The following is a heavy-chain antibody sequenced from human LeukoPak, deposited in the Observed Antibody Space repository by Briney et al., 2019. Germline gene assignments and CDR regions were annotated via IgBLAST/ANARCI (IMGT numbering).Heavy chain of an antibody. J-gene: IGHJ3*02. CDR1: GYTFTGYY. D-gene: IGHD3-16*01. V-gene: IGHV1-2*02. CDR3: AREEGGFDAFDI. CDR2: INPHSGDT. Sequence: ASVKVSCKASGYTFTGYYVHWVRQAPGQGLEWMGWINPHSGDTSYAQNFQGRVTMTRDTSISTVYMELSRLRSDDTAVYYCAREEGGFDAFDIWGQETMVTVSS.